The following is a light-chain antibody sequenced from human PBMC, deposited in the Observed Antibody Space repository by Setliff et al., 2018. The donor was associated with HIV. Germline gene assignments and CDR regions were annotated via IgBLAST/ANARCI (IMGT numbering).Light chain of an antibody. CDR2: EVS. Sequence: QSVLAQPASVSGSPGQSITISCTGTSNDVGNYKSVSWYQQHPGKAPKVLIYEVSNRPSGISNRFSGSKSGNTASLTISGLQAEDEADYYCSSYTSRNTLVFGTGTKVTVL. J-gene: IGLJ1*01. CDR1: SNDVGNYKS. V-gene: IGLV2-14*01. CDR3: SSYTSRNTLV.